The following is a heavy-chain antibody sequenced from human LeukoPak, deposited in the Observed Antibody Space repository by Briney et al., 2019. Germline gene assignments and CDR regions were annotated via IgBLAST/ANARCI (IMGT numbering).Heavy chain of an antibody. D-gene: IGHD3-10*01. CDR3: ARNMYYQDAFDI. CDR2: IYTSGST. J-gene: IGHJ3*02. CDR1: GGSISSGSYY. Sequence: SETLSLTCTVSGGSISSGSYYWSWIRQPAGKGLEWIERIYTSGSTNYNPSLKSRVTISVDTSKNQFSLKLSSVTAADTAVYYCARNMYYQDAFDIWGQGTMVTVSS. V-gene: IGHV4-61*02.